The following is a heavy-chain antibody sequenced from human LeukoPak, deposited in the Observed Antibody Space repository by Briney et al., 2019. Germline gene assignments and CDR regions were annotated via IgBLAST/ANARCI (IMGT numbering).Heavy chain of an antibody. V-gene: IGHV4-59*11. CDR1: GGSLSSHY. D-gene: IGHD4-17*01. CDR3: ARGGTTVTPGLLWFDP. J-gene: IGHJ5*02. Sequence: SETLSLTSSVSGGSLSSHYWSWIRQPPGKGLEWIGYIYYSGSTKYTPSLKSRVTISVDTSKNQFSLKLSSVTAADTAVYYCARGGTTVTPGLLWFDPWGQGTLVTVSS. CDR2: IYYSGST.